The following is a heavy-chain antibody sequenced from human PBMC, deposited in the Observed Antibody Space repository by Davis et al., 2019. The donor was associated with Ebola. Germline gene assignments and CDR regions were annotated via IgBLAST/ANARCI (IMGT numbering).Heavy chain of an antibody. V-gene: IGHV1-18*01. D-gene: IGHD3-10*01. CDR3: ARGITMVRVLGWFDP. J-gene: IGHJ5*02. Sequence: ASVKVSCKASGYTFSTSGISWVRQAPGQGLEWMGWISASNGNTYYAQRLQDRVTLITDTSTSTAYMELRSLRSDDTAVYYCARGITMVRVLGWFDPWGQGTLVTVSS. CDR1: GYTFSTSG. CDR2: ISASNGNT.